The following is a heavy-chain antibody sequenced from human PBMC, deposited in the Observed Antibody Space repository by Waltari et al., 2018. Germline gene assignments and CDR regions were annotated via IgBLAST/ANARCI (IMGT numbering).Heavy chain of an antibody. CDR1: GFTFSSYA. J-gene: IGHJ4*02. CDR2: ISANGGVA. Sequence: EVQLLESGGGLVQPGGSLRLSCAASGFTFSSYAMSWVCQAPGKGLDWVSNISANGGVAYYADSVKGRFTISRDKSNNTLYRQMDSLRADDTAVYYCAKAGGSWIRLAGLSEYWGQGTLVTVSS. CDR3: AKAGGSWIRLAGLSEY. V-gene: IGHV3-23*01. D-gene: IGHD2-15*01.